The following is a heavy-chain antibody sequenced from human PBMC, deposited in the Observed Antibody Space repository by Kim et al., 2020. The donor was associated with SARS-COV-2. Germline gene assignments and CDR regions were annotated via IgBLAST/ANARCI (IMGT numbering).Heavy chain of an antibody. Sequence: DKRYSASLRSRVTVTKDTSKNQVVLTMTNMDPVDTATYYCAHTFQYAFDIWGQGTMVTVSS. J-gene: IGHJ3*02. CDR2: DK. V-gene: IGHV2-5*01. CDR3: AHTFQYAFDI. D-gene: IGHD3-3*02.